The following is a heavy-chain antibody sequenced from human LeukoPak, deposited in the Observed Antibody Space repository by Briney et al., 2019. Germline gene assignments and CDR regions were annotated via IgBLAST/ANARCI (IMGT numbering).Heavy chain of an antibody. J-gene: IGHJ4*02. CDR3: ARSRSMSKNDKNLRY. V-gene: IGHV3-21*01. CDR2: IKASDNYI. Sequence: GGSLRLSCAASGFTFSAYTMNWVRHAPGKGLEWVSSIKASDNYIYYAASVAGRFTISTDAAQNSLYLQMDSPRAEDTATYYCARSRSMSKNDKNLRYWGQGTLVTVPS. CDR1: GFTFSAYT. D-gene: IGHD1-26*01.